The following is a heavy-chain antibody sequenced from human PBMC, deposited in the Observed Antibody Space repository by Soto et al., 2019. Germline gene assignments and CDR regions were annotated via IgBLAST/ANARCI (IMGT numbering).Heavy chain of an antibody. J-gene: IGHJ4*02. CDR2: ISAYNGNT. V-gene: IGHV1-18*04. Sequence: QVQLVQSGAEVKKPGASVKVSCKASGYTFTSYGISWVRQAPGQGLEWMGWISAYNGNTNYAQKRQGRVTMTTDTSTSTAYMELRSLRSDDTAVYYCARDLRGNYDFWSGYWVYYFDYWGQGTLVTVSS. D-gene: IGHD3-3*01. CDR3: ARDLRGNYDFWSGYWVYYFDY. CDR1: GYTFTSYG.